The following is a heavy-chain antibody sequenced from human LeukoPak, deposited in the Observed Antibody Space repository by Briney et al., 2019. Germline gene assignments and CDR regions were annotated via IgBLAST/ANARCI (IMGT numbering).Heavy chain of an antibody. CDR3: ARDHTDALSGSYR. V-gene: IGHV1-18*01. CDR1: GYTFTSFG. J-gene: IGHJ4*02. CDR2: ISGHTANT. D-gene: IGHD1-26*01. Sequence: ASVKVSCKTSGYTFTSFGISWLRQAPGQGLEWMGWISGHTANTNYAQKVQGRVTMTTDTSTSTAYMELRSLRSDDTAVYYCARDHTDALSGSYRWGQGTLVTVSS.